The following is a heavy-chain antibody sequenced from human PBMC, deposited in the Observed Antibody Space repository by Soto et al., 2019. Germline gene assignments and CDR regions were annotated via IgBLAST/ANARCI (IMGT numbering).Heavy chain of an antibody. V-gene: IGHV1-8*01. J-gene: IGHJ4*02. CDR2: MNPNTGNS. D-gene: IGHD5-18*01. Sequence: GASVKVSCKASGYTFTSYDIYWVRQATGQGLEWMGWMNPNTGNSGYAQKFQGRVTMTSDTSISTAYMELSRLRSDDTAVYYCARVSDTAMYYFDYWGQGTLVTVS. CDR3: ARVSDTAMYYFDY. CDR1: GYTFTSYD.